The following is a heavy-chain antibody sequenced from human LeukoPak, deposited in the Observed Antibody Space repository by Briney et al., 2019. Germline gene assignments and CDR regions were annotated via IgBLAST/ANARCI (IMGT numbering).Heavy chain of an antibody. V-gene: IGHV3-48*04. CDR1: GFTFSSYS. J-gene: IGHJ1*01. D-gene: IGHD6-19*01. Sequence: GGSLRLSCAASGFTFSSYSMNWVRQAPGKGLEWVSYISSSSSTIYYADSVKGRSTISRDNAKNSLYLQMNSLRAEDTAVYYCARAFLKYSSGWCSSSWGQGTLVTVSS. CDR2: ISSSSSTI. CDR3: ARAFLKYSSGWCSSS.